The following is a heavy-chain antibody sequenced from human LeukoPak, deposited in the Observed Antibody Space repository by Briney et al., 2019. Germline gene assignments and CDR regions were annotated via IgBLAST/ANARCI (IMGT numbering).Heavy chain of an antibody. CDR1: GYTFTSYY. CDR3: AREGTAVTGSFDN. CDR2: INPSGGST. J-gene: IGHJ4*02. Sequence: ASVKVSCKASGYTFTSYYMHWVRQAPGQGLEWMGIINPSGGSTSYAQKFKGRVTMTRDTSTSIVYMELSSLRSEDTAVYYCAREGTAVTGSFDNWGREPWSPSPQ. V-gene: IGHV1-46*01. D-gene: IGHD6-19*01.